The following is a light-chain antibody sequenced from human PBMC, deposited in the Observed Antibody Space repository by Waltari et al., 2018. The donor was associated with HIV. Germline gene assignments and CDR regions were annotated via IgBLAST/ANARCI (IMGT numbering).Light chain of an antibody. CDR3: SSYAGNCKYV. V-gene: IGLV2-8*01. J-gene: IGLJ1*01. Sequence: QPALTQPPSASGSPGQSVTISCTGTSRDLGTYPYVSWYRQHPGRAPNLLLYEVNKRPSGLPDRSSGSKSANTANLTGSGRQVADEAEYYCSSYAGNCKYVFGTGT. CDR2: EVN. CDR1: SRDLGTYPY.